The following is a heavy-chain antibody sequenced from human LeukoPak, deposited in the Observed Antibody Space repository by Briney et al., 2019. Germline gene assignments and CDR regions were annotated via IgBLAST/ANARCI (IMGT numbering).Heavy chain of an antibody. V-gene: IGHV4-34*01. J-gene: IGHJ4*02. CDR2: INHSGST. D-gene: IGHD4-17*01. CDR1: GGPFSGYY. Sequence: SETLSLTCAVYGGPFSGYYWSWIRQPPGKGLEWIGEINHSGSTNYNPSLKSRVTISVDTSKNQFSLKLSSVTAADTAVYYCARGADYGDYYWGQGTLVTVSS. CDR3: ARGADYGDYY.